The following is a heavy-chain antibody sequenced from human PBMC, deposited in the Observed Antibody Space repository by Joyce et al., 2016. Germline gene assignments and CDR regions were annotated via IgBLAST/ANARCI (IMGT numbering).Heavy chain of an antibody. D-gene: IGHD5-24*01. CDR3: ARANYIYPYYFDF. J-gene: IGHJ4*02. CDR2: IYYPGST. Sequence: QVQLQESGPGLVKPSETLSLTCTVSGGSINNYYWSWIRQPPGKGLEWLGNIYYPGSTNYNPSRRTRVTMSVDTSKNQFSLRLNSMTAADTAVYYCARANYIYPYYFDFWGRGTLVTVSS. V-gene: IGHV4-59*01. CDR1: GGSINNYY.